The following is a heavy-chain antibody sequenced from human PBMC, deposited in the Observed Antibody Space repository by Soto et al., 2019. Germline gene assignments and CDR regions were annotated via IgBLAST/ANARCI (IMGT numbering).Heavy chain of an antibody. D-gene: IGHD6-6*01. CDR1: GFTFSSYS. J-gene: IGHJ6*02. CDR2: ISSSSSYI. V-gene: IGHV3-21*01. Sequence: EVQLVESGGGLVKPGGSLRLSCAASGFTFSSYSMNWVRQAPGKGLEWDSSISSSSSYIYYADSVKGRFTISRDNAKNSLYLQMNSLRAEDTAVYYCARAAAHDYYYYGMDVWGQGTTVTVSS. CDR3: ARAAAHDYYYYGMDV.